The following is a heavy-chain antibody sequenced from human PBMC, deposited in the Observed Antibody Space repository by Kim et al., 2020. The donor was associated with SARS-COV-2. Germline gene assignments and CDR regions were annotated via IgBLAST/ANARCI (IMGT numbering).Heavy chain of an antibody. CDR1: GYTFTSYG. V-gene: IGHV1-18*01. Sequence: ASVKVSCKASGYTFTSYGISWVRQAPGQGLEWMGWISAYNGNTNYAQKLQGRVTMTTDTSTSTAYMELRSLRSDDTAVYYCARDDPRPISGWTYKILGFDYWGQGTLVTVSS. CDR2: ISAYNGNT. J-gene: IGHJ4*02. CDR3: ARDDPRPISGWTYKILGFDY. D-gene: IGHD6-19*01.